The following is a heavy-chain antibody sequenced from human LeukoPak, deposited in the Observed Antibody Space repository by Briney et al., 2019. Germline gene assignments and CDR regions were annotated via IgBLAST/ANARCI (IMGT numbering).Heavy chain of an antibody. Sequence: PGGSLSRSCAASGFTFSTYTMNRVRQAPGKGLEWVSSISSSSSYIAYSDSVKGRFTISRDNAKNSLYLQMNSLRAEDTAVFYCARGQWPDYWGQGTLLIVSS. CDR1: GFTFSTYT. J-gene: IGHJ4*02. CDR2: ISSSSSYI. CDR3: ARGQWPDY. D-gene: IGHD6-19*01. V-gene: IGHV3-21*01.